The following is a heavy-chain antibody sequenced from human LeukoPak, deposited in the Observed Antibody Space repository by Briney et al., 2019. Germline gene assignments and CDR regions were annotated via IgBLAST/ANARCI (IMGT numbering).Heavy chain of an antibody. V-gene: IGHV1-69*13. CDR1: GYTFTSYY. CDR3: ASLPTIFGVVTNDY. Sequence: ASVKVSCKASGYTFTSYYMHWVRQAPGQGLEWMGGIIPIFGTANYAQKFQGRVTITADESTSTAYMELSSLRSEDTAVYYCASLPTIFGVVTNDYWGQGTLVTVSS. CDR2: IIPIFGTA. J-gene: IGHJ4*02. D-gene: IGHD3-3*01.